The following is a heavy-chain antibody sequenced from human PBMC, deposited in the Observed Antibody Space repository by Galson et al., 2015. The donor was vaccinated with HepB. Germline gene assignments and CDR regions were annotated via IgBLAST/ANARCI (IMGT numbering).Heavy chain of an antibody. Sequence: SETLSLTCTVSDGSINSSSYYWGWIRQPPGKGLEWIGIIYYSGNTYYNPSLKSRVTISIDTSKNQFSLKLSSVTAADTAVYCCARDRPGGSSWYVHPNYYYGMDVWGQGTTVTVSS. CDR1: DGSINSSSYY. J-gene: IGHJ6*02. CDR2: IYYSGNT. CDR3: ARDRPGGSSWYVHPNYYYGMDV. D-gene: IGHD6-13*01. V-gene: IGHV4-39*07.